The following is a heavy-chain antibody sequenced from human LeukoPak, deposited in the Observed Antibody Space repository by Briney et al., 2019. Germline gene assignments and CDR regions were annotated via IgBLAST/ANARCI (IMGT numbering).Heavy chain of an antibody. V-gene: IGHV4-59*12. CDR2: IYYSGST. CDR3: ARGTYIWRLTTWFDP. D-gene: IGHD4-17*01. Sequence: PSETLSLTCTVSGGSISSYYWSWIRQPPGKGLEWIRYIYYSGSTNYNPSLKSRVTISVDTSKNQFSLKLSSVTAADTAVYYCARGTYIWRLTTWFDPWGQGTLVTVSS. J-gene: IGHJ5*02. CDR1: GGSISSYY.